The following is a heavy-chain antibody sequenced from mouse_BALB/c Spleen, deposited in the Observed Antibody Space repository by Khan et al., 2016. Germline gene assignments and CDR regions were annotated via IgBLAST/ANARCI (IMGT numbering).Heavy chain of an antibody. Sequence: VQLQQSGAELVRSGALVKLSCTSAGFNIQAYYIHWVRQRPEQGLEWIGWIDPENGDTEYAPKFQGKATMTAHTSSSTAYLHLSSLTSEDTAVSSSDAGHGNYVAVDYWGQGTSVTVTS. V-gene: IGHV14-4*02. J-gene: IGHJ4*01. D-gene: IGHD2-1*01. CDR3: DAGHGNYVAVDY. CDR2: IDPENGDT. CDR1: GFNIQAYY.